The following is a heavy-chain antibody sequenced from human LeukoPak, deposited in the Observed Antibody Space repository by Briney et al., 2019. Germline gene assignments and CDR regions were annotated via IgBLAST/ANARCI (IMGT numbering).Heavy chain of an antibody. V-gene: IGHV3-48*03. CDR2: ISSSGSTI. Sequence: GGSLRLSCAASGFKFSTYAMNWVRQAPGKGLEWVSYISSSGSTIYYADSVKGRFTISRDNAKNSLYLQMNSLRAEDTAVYYCARDSAGSGSYVGYFEYWGQGTLVTVSS. D-gene: IGHD3-10*01. CDR3: ARDSAGSGSYVGYFEY. J-gene: IGHJ4*02. CDR1: GFKFSTYA.